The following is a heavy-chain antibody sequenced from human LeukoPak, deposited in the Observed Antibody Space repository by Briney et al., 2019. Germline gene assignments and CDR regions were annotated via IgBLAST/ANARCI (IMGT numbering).Heavy chain of an antibody. V-gene: IGHV3-9*01. Sequence: GGSLRLSCAASGFTFDDYAMHWVRQAPGKGLEWVSGISWNSGSIGYADSVKGRFTISRDNAKNSLYLQMNSLRAEDTALYYCAKSTRWLGGYFDYWGQGTLVTVSS. CDR1: GFTFDDYA. D-gene: IGHD3-9*01. CDR3: AKSTRWLGGYFDY. CDR2: ISWNSGSI. J-gene: IGHJ4*02.